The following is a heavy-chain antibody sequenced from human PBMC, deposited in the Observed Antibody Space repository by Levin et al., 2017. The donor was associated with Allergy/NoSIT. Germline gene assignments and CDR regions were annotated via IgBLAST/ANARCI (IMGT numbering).Heavy chain of an antibody. V-gene: IGHV3-48*03. Sequence: LSLTCAASGFTFSSYEMNWVRQAPGKGLEWVSYISSSGRTIYYADSVKGRFTISRDNAKNSLYLQMNSRRSEDTAVYYWARVKRTVGLEWFLYSAFESWGQGTMVTVAS. J-gene: IGHJ3*02. CDR3: ARVKRTVGLEWFLYSAFES. CDR2: ISSSGRTI. CDR1: GFTFSSYE. D-gene: IGHD3-3*01.